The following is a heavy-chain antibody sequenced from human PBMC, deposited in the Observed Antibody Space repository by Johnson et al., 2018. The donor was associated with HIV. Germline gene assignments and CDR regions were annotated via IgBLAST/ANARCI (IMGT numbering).Heavy chain of an antibody. J-gene: IGHJ3*02. Sequence: QVQLVESGGGVVQPGRSLRLSCTASGFTFSTYAMHWVRRAPGKGLEWVAFISYDGNNKYYADSVKGRFTISRDNSKNTLYLQMNSLRAEDTAVYYCARLPGYSSGWTLGAFDIWGQGTMVTVSS. CDR2: ISYDGNNK. CDR3: ARLPGYSSGWTLGAFDI. CDR1: GFTFSTYA. V-gene: IGHV3-30*03. D-gene: IGHD6-19*01.